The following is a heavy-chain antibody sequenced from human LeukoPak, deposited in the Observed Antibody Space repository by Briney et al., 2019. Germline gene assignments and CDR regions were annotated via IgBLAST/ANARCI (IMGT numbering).Heavy chain of an antibody. CDR2: ISSSGSTI. V-gene: IGHV3-11*01. J-gene: IGHJ6*03. CDR3: ATAAAMAAPYYYYYYMDV. D-gene: IGHD5-24*01. CDR1: GFTFSDYY. Sequence: GGSLRLSCAASGFTFSDYYMSWIRQAPGKGLEWVSYISSSGSTIYYADSVKGRFTISRDNAKNSLYLQMNSLRAEDTAVYYCATAAAMAAPYYYYYYMDVWGKGTAVTVSS.